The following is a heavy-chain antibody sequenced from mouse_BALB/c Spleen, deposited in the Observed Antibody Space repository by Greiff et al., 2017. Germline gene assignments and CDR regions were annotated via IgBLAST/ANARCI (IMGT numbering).Heavy chain of an antibody. J-gene: IGHJ2*01. D-gene: IGHD2-14*01. Sequence: EVQLVESGGGLVKPGGSLKLSCAASGFAFSSYDMSWVRQTPEKRLEWVAYISSGGGSTYYPDTVKGRFTISRDNAKNTLYLQMSSLKSEDTAMYYCARHRYNFDYWGQGTTLTVSS. CDR3: ARHRYNFDY. CDR2: ISSGGGST. CDR1: GFAFSSYD. V-gene: IGHV5-12-1*01.